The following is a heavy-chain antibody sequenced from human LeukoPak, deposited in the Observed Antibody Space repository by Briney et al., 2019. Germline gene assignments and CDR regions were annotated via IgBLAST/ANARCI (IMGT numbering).Heavy chain of an antibody. CDR3: ARADFADLYCSSTSCLWDY. CDR1: GFTFSSYA. D-gene: IGHD2-2*01. CDR2: ISGSGGSGSGGST. J-gene: IGHJ4*02. V-gene: IGHV3-23*01. Sequence: GGSLRLSCAASGFTFSSYAMSWVRQAPGKGLEWVSGISGSGGSGSGGSTYYADPVKGRFTISRDNSKNSLYLQMNSLRAEDTAVYYCARADFADLYCSSTSCLWDYWGQGTLVTVSS.